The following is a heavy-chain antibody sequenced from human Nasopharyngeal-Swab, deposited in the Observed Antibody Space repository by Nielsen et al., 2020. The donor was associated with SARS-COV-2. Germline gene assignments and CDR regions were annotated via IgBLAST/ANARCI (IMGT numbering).Heavy chain of an antibody. CDR3: AKVIRGTTVTTAYFDY. Sequence: GESLKISCAASGFTFSSYAMSWVRQAPGKGLEWVPAISGSGGSTYYADSVKGRFTISRDNSKNTLYLQMNSLRAEDTAVYYCAKVIRGTTVTTAYFDYWGQGTLVTVSS. CDR2: ISGSGGST. D-gene: IGHD4-17*01. J-gene: IGHJ4*02. V-gene: IGHV3-23*01. CDR1: GFTFSSYA.